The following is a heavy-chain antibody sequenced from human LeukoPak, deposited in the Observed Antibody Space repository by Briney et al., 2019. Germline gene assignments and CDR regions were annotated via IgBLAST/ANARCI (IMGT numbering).Heavy chain of an antibody. Sequence: GGSLRLSCAASGFTFSSYSMNWVRQAPGKGLEWVSSISSSSSYIYYADSVKGRFTISRDNAKNSLYLQMNSLRAEDTAVYYCARDRVAARLDVCFDYWGQGTLVTVSS. CDR3: ARDRVAARLDVCFDY. CDR1: GFTFSSYS. D-gene: IGHD6-6*01. V-gene: IGHV3-21*01. CDR2: ISSSSSYI. J-gene: IGHJ4*02.